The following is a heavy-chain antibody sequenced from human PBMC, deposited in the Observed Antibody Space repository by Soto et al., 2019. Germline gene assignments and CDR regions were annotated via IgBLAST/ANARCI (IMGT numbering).Heavy chain of an antibody. D-gene: IGHD2-2*02. Sequence: QVQLVQSGAEVKKPGSSVKVSCKAPGGTLSSYAINWVRQAPGQGLEWMGGIIPIFGSANYEPKFQGRVTISADESTSTAYMEVSSLRSEDTAVYYCAGTREIPYYHGMDVWGQGTTVTVSS. V-gene: IGHV1-69*01. J-gene: IGHJ6*02. CDR3: AGTREIPYYHGMDV. CDR1: GGTLSSYA. CDR2: IIPIFGSA.